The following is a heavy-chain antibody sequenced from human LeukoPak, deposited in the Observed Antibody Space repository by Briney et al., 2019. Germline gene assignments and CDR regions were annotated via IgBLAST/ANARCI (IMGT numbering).Heavy chain of an antibody. CDR2: INPNSGGT. Sequence: AASVKVSCKASGYTFTGYYMHWVRQAPGQGLQWMGWINPNSGGTNYAQKFQGRVTMTRDTSISTAYMELSRLRSDDTAVYYCARVVAALYAFDIWGQGTMVTVSS. CDR3: ARVVAALYAFDI. CDR1: GYTFTGYY. J-gene: IGHJ3*02. V-gene: IGHV1-2*02. D-gene: IGHD2-15*01.